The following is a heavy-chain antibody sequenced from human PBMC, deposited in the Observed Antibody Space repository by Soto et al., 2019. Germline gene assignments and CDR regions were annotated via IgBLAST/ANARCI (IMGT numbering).Heavy chain of an antibody. CDR2: IIPIFGTA. Sequence: GASVKVSCKASGGTFSSYAISWLRQSPGQGLEWMGGIIPIFGTANYAQKFQGRVTITADESTSTAYMELSSLRSEDTAVYYCARSLWFGAPFDYWGQGTLVTVSS. D-gene: IGHD3-10*01. CDR3: ARSLWFGAPFDY. J-gene: IGHJ4*02. V-gene: IGHV1-69*13. CDR1: GGTFSSYA.